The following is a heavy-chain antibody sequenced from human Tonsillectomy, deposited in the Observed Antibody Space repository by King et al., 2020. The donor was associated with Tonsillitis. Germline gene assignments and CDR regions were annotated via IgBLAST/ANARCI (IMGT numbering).Heavy chain of an antibody. V-gene: IGHV3-21*01. J-gene: IGHJ4*02. Sequence: VQLVESGGGLVKPGGSLRLSCAASGFTFSSYSMNWVRQAPGKGLEWVSSISSSSSYIYYADSVKGRFTISRDNAKNSLYLQMNSLRAEDTAVYYFARGRDYYDSSGYYYWGQGTLVTVSS. CDR1: GFTFSSYS. CDR2: ISSSSSYI. CDR3: ARGRDYYDSSGYYY. D-gene: IGHD3-22*01.